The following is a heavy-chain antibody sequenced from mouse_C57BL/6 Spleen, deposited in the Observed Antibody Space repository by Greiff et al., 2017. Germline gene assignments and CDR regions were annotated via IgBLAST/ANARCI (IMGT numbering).Heavy chain of an antibody. D-gene: IGHD2-4*01. V-gene: IGHV1-80*01. CDR3: AREGAYDDGGAMDY. CDR1: GYAFSSYW. CDR2: IYPGDGDT. Sequence: VKLMESGAELVKPGASVKISCKASGYAFSSYWMNWVKQRPGQGLEWIGQIYPGDGDTNYNGKFKGKATLTADESSSTAYMQLSSLTSEDSAVYFCAREGAYDDGGAMDYWGQGTSVTVSS. J-gene: IGHJ4*01.